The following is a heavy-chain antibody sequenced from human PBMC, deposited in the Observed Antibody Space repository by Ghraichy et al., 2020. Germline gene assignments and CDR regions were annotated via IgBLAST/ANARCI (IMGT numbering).Heavy chain of an antibody. CDR2: IYYSGST. CDR1: SVSVSSPNYY. J-gene: IGHJ6*02. Sequence: CTVSSVSVSSPNYYWTWIRQPPGRELEWIASIYYSGSTNYNPSLMSRVTISLDTSKNQLSLTMTSVTASDTAVYYCARVFHYTMDVWGQGTTVTVSS. CDR3: ARVFHYTMDV. V-gene: IGHV4-61*01. D-gene: IGHD3-9*01.